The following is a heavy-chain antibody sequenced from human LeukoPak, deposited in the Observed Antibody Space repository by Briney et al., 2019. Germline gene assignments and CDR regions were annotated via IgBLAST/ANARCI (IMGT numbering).Heavy chain of an antibody. Sequence: PGGSLRLSCAASGFTFSSYWMSWVRQAPGKGLEWVANIKQDGSEKYYVDSVKGRFTISRDNAKNSLYLQMNSLRAEDTAVYYCARDFTMLRGVKRFLDYWGQGTLVTVSS. D-gene: IGHD3-10*01. J-gene: IGHJ4*02. CDR2: IKQDGSEK. CDR3: ARDFTMLRGVKRFLDY. V-gene: IGHV3-7*01. CDR1: GFTFSSYW.